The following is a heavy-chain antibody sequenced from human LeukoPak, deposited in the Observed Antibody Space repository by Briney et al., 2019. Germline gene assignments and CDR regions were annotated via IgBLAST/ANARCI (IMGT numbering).Heavy chain of an antibody. CDR2: IYYSGST. D-gene: IGHD3-22*01. Sequence: GSLRLSCAASGFTFSSYAMSWIRQPPGKGLEWIGSIYYSGSTYYNPSLKSRVTISVDTSKNQFSLKLSSVTAADTAVYYCAMVPYYYDSSGYYPVWGQGTLVTVSS. CDR1: GFTFSSYA. J-gene: IGHJ4*02. CDR3: AMVPYYYDSSGYYPV. V-gene: IGHV4-38-2*01.